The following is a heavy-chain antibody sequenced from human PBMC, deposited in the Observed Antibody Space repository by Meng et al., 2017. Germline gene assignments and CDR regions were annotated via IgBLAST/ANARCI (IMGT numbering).Heavy chain of an antibody. D-gene: IGHD3-3*01. Sequence: GGSLRLSCAASGFTFSGYWMSWIRHVPGKGLEWVANIKEDGSEKYYVDSVKGRFTISRDNAKNSLFLQMNSLRAEDTDVYYCASNYDFFFWGQGTLVTVSS. CDR1: GFTFSGYW. CDR3: ASNYDFFF. V-gene: IGHV3-7*01. CDR2: IKEDGSEK. J-gene: IGHJ4*02.